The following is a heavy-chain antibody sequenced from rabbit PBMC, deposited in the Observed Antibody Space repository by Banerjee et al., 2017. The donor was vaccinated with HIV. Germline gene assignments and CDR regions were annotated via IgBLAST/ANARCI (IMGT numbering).Heavy chain of an antibody. Sequence: QLKESGGGLVQPGGSLKLSCKASGFDFSSYYMSWVRQAPGKGLEWIGYIDPVFGSTYYASWVNGRFTISSHNAQNTVSLQLNSLTAADTATYFCVRNDDYGDPHYFNLWGQGTLVTVS. CDR1: GFDFSSYY. J-gene: IGHJ4*01. D-gene: IGHD2-1*01. CDR2: IDPVFGST. CDR3: VRNDDYGDPHYFNL. V-gene: IGHV1S7*01.